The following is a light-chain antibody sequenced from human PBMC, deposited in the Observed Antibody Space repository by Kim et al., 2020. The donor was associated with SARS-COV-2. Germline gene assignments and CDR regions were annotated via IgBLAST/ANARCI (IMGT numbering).Light chain of an antibody. CDR3: AAWDDSLNGRV. CDR2: SNN. V-gene: IGLV1-44*01. J-gene: IGLJ3*02. Sequence: ELTQPPSASGTPGQRVTISCSGSSSNIGSNTVNWYQQLPGTPPKLLIYSNNQRPSGVPDRFSGSKSGTSASLAISGLQSEDEADYYCAAWDDSLNGRVFGGGTKLTVL. CDR1: SSNIGSNT.